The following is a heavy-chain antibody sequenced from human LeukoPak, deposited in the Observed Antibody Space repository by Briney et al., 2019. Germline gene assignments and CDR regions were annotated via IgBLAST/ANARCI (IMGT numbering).Heavy chain of an antibody. CDR1: GGTFSNDA. Sequence: SVKVSCKASGGTFSNDAITWVRQAPGQGLEWVGRIVPILGFTNYPQRFKGKVTLTADKSTATAYLELSSLSSEDTAVYYCARDIGGGPYYLDYWGQGTLVTVSS. J-gene: IGHJ4*02. D-gene: IGHD1-26*01. V-gene: IGHV1-69*04. CDR2: IVPILGFT. CDR3: ARDIGGGPYYLDY.